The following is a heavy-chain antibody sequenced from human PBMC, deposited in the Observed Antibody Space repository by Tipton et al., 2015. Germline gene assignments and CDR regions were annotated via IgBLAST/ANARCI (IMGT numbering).Heavy chain of an antibody. CDR2: IQTSGNT. CDR3: AREKRISIFGVLIPHFDF. V-gene: IGHV4-4*07. J-gene: IGHJ4*02. CDR1: GDSISNYF. D-gene: IGHD3-3*01. Sequence: LRLSCTIPGDSISNYFWSWIRQPAGKGLEWIGRIQTSGNTNYNPSLKSRVTMSADTSKNQSPLKLSSVTAADTAVYYCAREKRISIFGVLIPHFDFWGQGALVSVSS.